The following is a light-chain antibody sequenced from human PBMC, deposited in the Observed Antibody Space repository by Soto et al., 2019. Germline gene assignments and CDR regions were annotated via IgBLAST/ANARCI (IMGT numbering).Light chain of an antibody. CDR2: GAS. CDR1: QSVSRSF. J-gene: IGKJ1*01. V-gene: IGKV3-20*01. CDR3: QQYDSSPWT. Sequence: EIVLTQSPGTLSLSPGERATLSCRARQSVSRSFLAWYQQKPGQAPRLLIYGASSRATGIPDRFSGSGSGTDFTLTISRLEPEDFAVYYCQQYDSSPWTFGQGTKVEIK.